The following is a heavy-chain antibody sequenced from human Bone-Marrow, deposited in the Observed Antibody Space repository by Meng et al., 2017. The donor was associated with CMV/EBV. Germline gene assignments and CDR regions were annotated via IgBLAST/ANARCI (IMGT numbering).Heavy chain of an antibody. CDR3: ARATLPHYYDSSGYYVAFDY. CDR2: ITEDGSEK. CDR1: GFTFSASW. V-gene: IGHV3-7*01. D-gene: IGHD3-22*01. Sequence: GESLKISCAASGFTFSASWMSWVRQAPGKGLEWVANITEDGSEKYYVDSVKGRFTISRDNAKNSLYLQMNSLRAEDTAVYYCARATLPHYYDSSGYYVAFDYWGQGTLVTVSS. J-gene: IGHJ4*02.